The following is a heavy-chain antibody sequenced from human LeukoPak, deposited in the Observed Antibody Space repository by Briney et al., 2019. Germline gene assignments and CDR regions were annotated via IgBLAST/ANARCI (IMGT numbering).Heavy chain of an antibody. J-gene: IGHJ4*02. V-gene: IGHV4-31*03. D-gene: IGHD4-23*01. CDR1: GGSISSGGYY. Sequence: SETLSFTCTVSGGSISSGGYYWSWIRQHPGKGLEWIGYIYYSGSTYYNPSLKSRVTISVDTSKNQFSLKLSSVTAADTAVYYCARVFRVVTRVDYWGQGTLVTVSS. CDR3: ARVFRVVTRVDY. CDR2: IYYSGST.